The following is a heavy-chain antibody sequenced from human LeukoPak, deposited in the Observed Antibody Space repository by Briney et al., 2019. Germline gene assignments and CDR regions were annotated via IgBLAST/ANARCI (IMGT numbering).Heavy chain of an antibody. D-gene: IGHD6-6*01. CDR3: ARGEYSTGNDY. V-gene: IGHV4-34*01. CDR1: GGSFSGYY. CDR2: INHSGST. J-gene: IGHJ4*02. Sequence: PSETLSFTCAVYGGSFSGYYWSWIRQPPGKGLEWIGEINHSGSTNYNPSLKSRVAISVDTSKNQFSLKLSSVTAADTAVYYCARGEYSTGNDYWGQGTLVTVSS.